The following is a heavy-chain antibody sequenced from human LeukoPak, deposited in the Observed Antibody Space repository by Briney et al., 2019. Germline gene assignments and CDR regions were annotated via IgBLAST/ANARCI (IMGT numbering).Heavy chain of an antibody. D-gene: IGHD3/OR15-3a*01. V-gene: IGHV1-2*02. CDR1: GYTFTARF. CDR2: INPNSGGA. J-gene: IGHJ4*02. CDR3: ARDLDSGDIPY. Sequence: ASVTVSCKTSGYTFTARFIHWVRQVPGQGLEWMGWINPNSGGALYAQKFRGRVTMTGDTFTNTAFMELTSLTSDDTAVYYCARDLDSGDIPYWGQGTLVTVSS.